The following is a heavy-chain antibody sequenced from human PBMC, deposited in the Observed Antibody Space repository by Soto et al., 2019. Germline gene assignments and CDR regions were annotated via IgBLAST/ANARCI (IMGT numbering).Heavy chain of an antibody. D-gene: IGHD2-2*01. V-gene: IGHV3-9*01. J-gene: IGHJ4*02. CDR2: ISWNSGSI. CDR1: EFSFDDYA. CDR3: AKGADYCSSSSCYPDY. Sequence: EVQLVESGGSLVQPGRSLRLSCAASEFSFDDYAMHWVRQAPKKGMEWVSGISWNSGSIGYADSVKGRFTISRDNAKNSLYLQMNSLRAEDTALYYCAKGADYCSSSSCYPDYWGQGTLVIVSS.